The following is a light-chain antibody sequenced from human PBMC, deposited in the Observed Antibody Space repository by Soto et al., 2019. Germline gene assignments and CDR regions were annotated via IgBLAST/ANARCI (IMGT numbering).Light chain of an antibody. CDR3: GTWDSSLSAGV. Sequence: QSVLTQPPSVSAAPGQKVTISCSGSTSNIGNGYVSWYQQLPGTAPKLLIYDNNNRPSGIPDRFSGSKSGTSATLGITGLQTGDEADYYCGTWDSSLSAGVFGGGTQLTVL. J-gene: IGLJ3*02. CDR2: DNN. V-gene: IGLV1-51*01. CDR1: TSNIGNGY.